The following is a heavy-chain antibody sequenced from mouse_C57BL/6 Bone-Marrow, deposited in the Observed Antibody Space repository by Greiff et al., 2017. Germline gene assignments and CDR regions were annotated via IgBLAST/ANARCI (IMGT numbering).Heavy chain of an antibody. CDR3: TRERANCDVYWYFDV. J-gene: IGHJ1*03. Sequence: EVKLVESGEGLVKPGGSLKLSCAASGFTFSSYAMSWVRQTPEKRLEGVAYISSGGDYIYYADTVKGRFTISRDNARNTLYLQMRSLKSEDTAMYYCTRERANCDVYWYFDVWGTGTTVTVTS. CDR2: ISSGGDYI. CDR1: GFTFSSYA. D-gene: IGHD4-1*01. V-gene: IGHV5-9-1*02.